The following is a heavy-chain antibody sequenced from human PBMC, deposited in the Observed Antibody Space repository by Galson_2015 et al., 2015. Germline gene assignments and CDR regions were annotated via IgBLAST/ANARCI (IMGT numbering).Heavy chain of an antibody. Sequence: PPGKGLEWIGSIYYSGSTHYNPSLKSRVTISVDTSKNQFSLKLSSVTAADTAVYYCVRGPGIAVAGTNSYYFDYWGQGTLVTVSS. J-gene: IGHJ4*02. CDR2: IYYSGST. V-gene: IGHV4-59*01. CDR3: VRGPGIAVAGTNSYYFDY. D-gene: IGHD6-19*01.